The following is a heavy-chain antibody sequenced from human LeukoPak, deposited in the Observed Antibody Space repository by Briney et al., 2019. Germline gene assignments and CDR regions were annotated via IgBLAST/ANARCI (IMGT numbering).Heavy chain of an antibody. D-gene: IGHD1-26*01. CDR2: ISSSSSYI. V-gene: IGHV3-21*01. CDR3: AKGGSGTYFLDY. J-gene: IGHJ4*02. CDR1: GFTFNTYS. Sequence: GGSLRLSCAPSGFTFNTYSMNWVRQAPGEGLEWVSSISSSSSYIDYADSGKGRFTISRDNAKNSLYLQMNSLRVEDTAVYYCAKGGSGTYFLDYWGQGTLVTVSS.